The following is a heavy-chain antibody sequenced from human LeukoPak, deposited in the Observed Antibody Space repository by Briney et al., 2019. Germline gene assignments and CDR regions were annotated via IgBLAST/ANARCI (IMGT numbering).Heavy chain of an antibody. J-gene: IGHJ6*04. CDR2: ISYDGSNK. CDR3: AKDARGATPIYGMDV. Sequence: PGRSLRLSCAASGFTFSSYGMHWVRQAPGKGLEWVAVISYDGSNKYYADSVKGRFTISRDNSKNTLYLQMNSLRAEDTAVYYCAKDARGATPIYGMDVWGKGTTVTVSS. D-gene: IGHD3-10*01. CDR1: GFTFSSYG. V-gene: IGHV3-30*18.